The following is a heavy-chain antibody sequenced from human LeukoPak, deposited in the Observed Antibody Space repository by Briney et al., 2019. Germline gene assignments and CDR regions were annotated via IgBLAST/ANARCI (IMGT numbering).Heavy chain of an antibody. D-gene: IGHD3-16*02. CDR1: GGTFSSYT. Sequence: SVKVSCKASGGTFSSYTISWVRQAPGQGLEWMGGIIPIFGRTNNAQKFQDRVTITADEPPSTVYMEVSSLRSEDTAVYYCAREGLPWDYVWGSYRPFDYWGQGTLVTVSS. CDR3: AREGLPWDYVWGSYRPFDY. V-gene: IGHV1-69*01. J-gene: IGHJ4*02. CDR2: IIPIFGRT.